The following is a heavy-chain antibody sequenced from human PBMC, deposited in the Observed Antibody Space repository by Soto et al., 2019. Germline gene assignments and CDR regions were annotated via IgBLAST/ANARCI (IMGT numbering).Heavy chain of an antibody. Sequence: SETLSLTCTVSGGSISSYYWSWIRQPPGKGLEWIGYIYYSGSTNYNPSLKSRITISVDTSKNQFSLKLSSVTAADTAVYYCARVTTTRYCSSTSCYIPSKRIDYGMDVWGQGTTVTVSS. V-gene: IGHV4-59*01. CDR3: ARVTTTRYCSSTSCYIPSKRIDYGMDV. CDR2: IYYSGST. CDR1: GGSISSYY. J-gene: IGHJ6*02. D-gene: IGHD2-2*02.